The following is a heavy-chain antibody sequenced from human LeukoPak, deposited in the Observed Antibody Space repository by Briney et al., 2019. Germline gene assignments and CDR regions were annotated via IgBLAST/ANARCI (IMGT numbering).Heavy chain of an antibody. V-gene: IGHV3-11*04. J-gene: IGHJ3*02. CDR3: ARDIPSIVVVTAIPHAFDI. CDR2: ISSSGNTT. D-gene: IGHD2-21*02. CDR1: GFTFSDYY. Sequence: AGGSLRLSCAASGFTFSDYYMSWIRQAPGKGLECVSYISSSGNTTYHADSVKGRFTISRDNAKNSLYLQMNSLRAEDTAVYYCARDIPSIVVVTAIPHAFDIWGQGTMVTVSS.